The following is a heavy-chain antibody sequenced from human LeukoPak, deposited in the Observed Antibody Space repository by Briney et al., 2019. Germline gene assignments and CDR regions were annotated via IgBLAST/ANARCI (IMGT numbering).Heavy chain of an antibody. CDR1: GYTFTGYY. CDR2: INPNSGGT. J-gene: IGHJ4*02. Sequence: GASVKLSCKASGYTFTGYYMHWVRLAPGQGLEWMGWINPNSGGTNYAQKFQGRVTMTRDTSISTAYMELSRLRSDDTAVYYCARDQSPSYYYDSSGFDYWGQGTLVTVSS. V-gene: IGHV1-2*02. CDR3: ARDQSPSYYYDSSGFDY. D-gene: IGHD3-22*01.